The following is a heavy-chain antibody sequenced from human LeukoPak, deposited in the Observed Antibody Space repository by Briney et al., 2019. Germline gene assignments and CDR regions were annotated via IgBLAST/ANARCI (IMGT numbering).Heavy chain of an antibody. V-gene: IGHV4-59*12. CDR3: ARDHRYYDILTGSPRGGGAFDI. CDR2: IYYSGST. D-gene: IGHD3-9*01. Sequence: SETLSLTCTVSGGSISSYYWSWIRQPPGKGLEWIGYIYYSGSTNYNPSLKSRVTISVDTSKNQFSLKLSSVTAADTAMYYCARDHRYYDILTGSPRGGGAFDIWGQGTMVTVSS. J-gene: IGHJ3*02. CDR1: GGSISSYY.